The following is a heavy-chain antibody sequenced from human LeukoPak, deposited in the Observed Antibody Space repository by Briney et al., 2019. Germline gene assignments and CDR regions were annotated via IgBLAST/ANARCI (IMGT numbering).Heavy chain of an antibody. CDR2: FDLEDGET. D-gene: IGHD6-19*01. CDR3: AREGSGRSWFDP. CDR1: GYTLTELS. J-gene: IGHJ5*02. Sequence: ASVKVSCKVSGYTLTELSMHWVRQAPGKGLEWMGSFDLEDGETIYAQKFQGRVTMTEDTSTDTAYMELSRLRSDDTAVYYCAREGSGRSWFDPWGQGTLVTVSS. V-gene: IGHV1-24*01.